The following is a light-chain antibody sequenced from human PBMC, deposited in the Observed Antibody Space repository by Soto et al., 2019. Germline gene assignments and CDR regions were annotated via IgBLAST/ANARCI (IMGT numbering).Light chain of an antibody. V-gene: IGLV1-40*01. CDR3: QSYDSSLRGAV. CDR1: SSNIGAGYD. J-gene: IGLJ7*01. Sequence: QSVLTQPPSVSGAPGQRVTISCTGSSSNIGAGYDVHWYQQLPGTAPKLLIYDNSNRPSGVPDRFSGSKSGTSASLAITGLQAEDEADYCRQSYDSSLRGAVFGGGTQLTVL. CDR2: DNS.